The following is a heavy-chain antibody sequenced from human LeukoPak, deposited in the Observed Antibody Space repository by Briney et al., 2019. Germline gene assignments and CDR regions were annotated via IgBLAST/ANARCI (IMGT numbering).Heavy chain of an antibody. J-gene: IGHJ4*02. D-gene: IGHD4-17*01. CDR1: GGSISSGGYY. Sequence: SETLSLTCTVSGGSISSGGYYWGWIRQPPGKGLEWIGNIYYGGSTYYNPSLKSRVTISVDTSKNQFSLKLSSVTAADTAVYYCARTIPTTVTTFDYWGQGTLVTVSS. V-gene: IGHV4-39*01. CDR2: IYYGGST. CDR3: ARTIPTTVTTFDY.